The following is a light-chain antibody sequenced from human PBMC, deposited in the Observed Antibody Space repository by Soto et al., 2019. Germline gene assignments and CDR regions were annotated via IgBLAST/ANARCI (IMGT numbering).Light chain of an antibody. CDR2: WAS. Sequence: DIVMTQSPDSLAVSLGERATINCKSSQSVLYSSHNKTYLAWYQQKPGQPPKLLIYWASTRESGVPDRFSGSGSGTDFTLTISSLQAEDVAVYYCQQYYSTPYTFGQGTKLEIK. CDR1: QSVLYSSHNKTY. J-gene: IGKJ2*01. CDR3: QQYYSTPYT. V-gene: IGKV4-1*01.